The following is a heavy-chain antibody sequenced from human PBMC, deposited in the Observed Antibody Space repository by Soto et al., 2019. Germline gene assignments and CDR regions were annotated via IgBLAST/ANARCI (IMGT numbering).Heavy chain of an antibody. CDR2: IIPIFGTA. Sequence: QVQLVQSGAEVKKPGSSVKVSCKASGGTFSSYAISWVRQAPGQGLEWMGGIIPIFGTANYAQKFQGRVTITADESTSTAYMELSSLRSEDTAVYYCARTVNCISTSCYMELEDYWGQGTLVTVSS. CDR3: ARTVNCISTSCYMELEDY. D-gene: IGHD2-2*02. V-gene: IGHV1-69*12. CDR1: GGTFSSYA. J-gene: IGHJ4*02.